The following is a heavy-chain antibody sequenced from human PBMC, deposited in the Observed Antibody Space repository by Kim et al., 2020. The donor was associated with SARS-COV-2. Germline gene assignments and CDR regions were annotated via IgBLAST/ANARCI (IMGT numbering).Heavy chain of an antibody. CDR1: GFTFSSYA. CDR2: ISYDGSNK. J-gene: IGHJ6*02. D-gene: IGHD3-22*01. V-gene: IGHV3-30*04. CDR3: ARAVMVISPGTLDGMDV. Sequence: GGSLRLSCAASGFTFSSYAMHWVRQAPGKGLEWVAVISYDGSNKYYADSVKGRFTISRDNSKNTLYLQMNSLRAEDTAVYYCARAVMVISPGTLDGMDVWGQGTTVTVSS.